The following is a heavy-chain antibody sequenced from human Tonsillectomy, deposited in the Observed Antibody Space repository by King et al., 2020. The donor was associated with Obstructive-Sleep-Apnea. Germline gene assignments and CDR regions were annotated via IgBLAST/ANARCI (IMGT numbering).Heavy chain of an antibody. CDR1: GFTFSTYA. J-gene: IGHJ4*02. V-gene: IGHV3-30*04. D-gene: IGHD3-22*01. Sequence: VQLVESGGGVVQPGRSLRLSCAASGFTFSTYAIHWVRQAPGKGLEWVAVISYDGSNKYYADSVKGRFTISRDNSKNTLYLQMNSLRAEDTDVYYCAGGYDYDSSGYYSAGFWGQGTLVTVSS. CDR2: ISYDGSNK. CDR3: AGGYDYDSSGYYSAGF.